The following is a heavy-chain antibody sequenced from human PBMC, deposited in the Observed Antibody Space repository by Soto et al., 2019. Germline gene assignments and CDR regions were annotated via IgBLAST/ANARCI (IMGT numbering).Heavy chain of an antibody. CDR2: ISGSGGST. CDR3: ARELTGWYFDS. J-gene: IGHJ5*01. V-gene: IGHV3-23*01. Sequence: GGSLRLSCAASGFTFSSYAMSWVRQAPGKGLEWVSAISGSGGSTYYADSVKGRFTISRDNSKNMLFLQMNSLRPEDTAVYFCARELTGWYFDSWGLGTLVTVSS. D-gene: IGHD6-19*01. CDR1: GFTFSSYA.